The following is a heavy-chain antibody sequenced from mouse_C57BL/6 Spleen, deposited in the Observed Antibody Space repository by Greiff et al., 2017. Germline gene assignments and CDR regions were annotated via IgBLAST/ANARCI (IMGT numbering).Heavy chain of an antibody. CDR1: GYTFTSYW. J-gene: IGHJ2*01. CDR3: ARRGYDGYYEGNYFDY. V-gene: IGHV1-50*01. CDR2: IDPSDSDT. Sequence: VQLQQPGAELVKPGASVKLSCKASGYTFTSYWMQWVKQRPGQGLEWIGEIDPSDSDTNYNQKFKGKATLTVDTSSSTAYMQLSSLTSEDSAVYYGARRGYDGYYEGNYFDYWGQGTTLTVSS. D-gene: IGHD2-3*01.